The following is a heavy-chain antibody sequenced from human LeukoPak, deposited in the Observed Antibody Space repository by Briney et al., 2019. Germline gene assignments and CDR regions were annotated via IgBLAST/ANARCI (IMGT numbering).Heavy chain of an antibody. J-gene: IGHJ3*02. Sequence: SETLSLTCTVSGGSISSYYWSWIRQPPGKGLEWIGYIYYSGSTNYNPSLKSRVTISVDTSKNQFSLKLSSVTAADTAVYYCARHPTFGGLLEWDAFDIWGQGTMVTVSS. V-gene: IGHV4-59*08. CDR2: IYYSGST. CDR3: ARHPTFGGLLEWDAFDI. D-gene: IGHD4-23*01. CDR1: GGSISSYY.